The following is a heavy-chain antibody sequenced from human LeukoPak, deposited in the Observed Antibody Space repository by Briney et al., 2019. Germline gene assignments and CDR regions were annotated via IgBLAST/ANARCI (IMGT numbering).Heavy chain of an antibody. D-gene: IGHD1-26*01. Sequence: PGRSLRLSCAASGSTFSSYGTPWVRQAPGKGREWVAVISYDGSNKYYADSVKGQFTISRDNSKNTLYLQMNSLRAEDTAVYYCAKGRRELLGYWGQGTLVTVSS. CDR3: AKGRRELLGY. CDR2: ISYDGSNK. V-gene: IGHV3-30*18. J-gene: IGHJ4*02. CDR1: GSTFSSYG.